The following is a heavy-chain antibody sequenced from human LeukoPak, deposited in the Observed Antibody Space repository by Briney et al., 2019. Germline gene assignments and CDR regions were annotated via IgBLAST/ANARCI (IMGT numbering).Heavy chain of an antibody. CDR3: ARVLVVIPPDDAFDI. D-gene: IGHD3-22*01. V-gene: IGHV3-21*01. Sequence: NTGGSLRLSCAASGFTFSSYSMNWVRQAPGKGLEWVSPISSSSSYIYYADSVKGRFTISRDNAKNSLYLQMNSLRAEDTAVYYCARVLVVIPPDDAFDIWGQGTMVTVSS. CDR2: ISSSSSYI. J-gene: IGHJ3*02. CDR1: GFTFSSYS.